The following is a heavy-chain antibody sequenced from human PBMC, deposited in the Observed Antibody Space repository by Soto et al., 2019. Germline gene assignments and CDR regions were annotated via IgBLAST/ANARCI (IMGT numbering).Heavy chain of an antibody. D-gene: IGHD1-26*01. Sequence: QVHVVQSGAVVENPGASVKVSSKASGYTFTNFGINWVRQAPGQGLEWMGWITPYNGNANYPQKHQDRLTITTDTSTNTAYLELRSLRSDDTAVYFCARARMFSGAHHDYWGQGTRVTVSS. J-gene: IGHJ4*02. CDR1: GYTFTNFG. CDR3: ARARMFSGAHHDY. V-gene: IGHV1-18*04. CDR2: ITPYNGNA.